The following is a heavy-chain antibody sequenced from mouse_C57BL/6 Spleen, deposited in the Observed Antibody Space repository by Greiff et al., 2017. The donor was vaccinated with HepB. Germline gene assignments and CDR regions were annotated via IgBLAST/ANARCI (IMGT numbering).Heavy chain of an antibody. CDR2: IDPEDGET. CDR3: ARFDCYGSTCAMGH. D-gene: IGHD1-1*01. Sequence: VQLQQSGAELVKPGASVKLSCTASGYTINDYYMHWVKQRTEQGLEWIGRIDPEDGETKYAPKFQGKATLTADTSSNTAYLQLSSLTSEDAAVYYGARFDCYGSTCAMGHWGQGTPATVSS. CDR1: GYTINDYY. J-gene: IGHJ4*01. V-gene: IGHV14-2*01.